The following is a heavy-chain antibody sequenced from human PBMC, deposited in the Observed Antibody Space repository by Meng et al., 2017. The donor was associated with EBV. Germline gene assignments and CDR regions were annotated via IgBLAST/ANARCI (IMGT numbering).Heavy chain of an antibody. V-gene: IGHV3-11*01. J-gene: IGHJ4*02. CDR2: ISNSGTTI. Sequence: LQLVQSGGDLVKPGGSLRLSCAASGFIFSDSYMSWIRQTPGKGLEWISNISNSGTTIKYADSVKGRFTISRDNAKNSLYLQMNSLRADDTAVYYCARGSGRWTFDYWGQGTLVTVSS. CDR3: ARGSGRWTFDY. D-gene: IGHD1-26*01. CDR1: GFIFSDSY.